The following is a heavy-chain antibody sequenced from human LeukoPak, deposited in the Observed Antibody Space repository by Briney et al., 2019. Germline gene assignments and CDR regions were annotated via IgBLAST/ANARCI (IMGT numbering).Heavy chain of an antibody. CDR1: GVSISSYY. Sequence: SETLSLTCTVSGVSISSYYWSWIRQSAGKGLEWLGRLYASGTTAYSPSLRSRLTMSIDTSKSQLSLKLSSVTAADTAVYFCARHRDYYDTWGHGTLVTVSS. CDR2: LYASGTT. J-gene: IGHJ4*01. V-gene: IGHV4-4*07. D-gene: IGHD3-22*01. CDR3: ARHRDYYDT.